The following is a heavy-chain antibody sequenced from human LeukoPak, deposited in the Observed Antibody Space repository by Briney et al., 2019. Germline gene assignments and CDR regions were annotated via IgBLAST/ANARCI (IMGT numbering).Heavy chain of an antibody. CDR3: ARGCSSTSCYSNMDV. J-gene: IGHJ6*03. CDR2: INPNSGNT. D-gene: IGHD2-2*01. V-gene: IGHV1-8*01. CDR1: GYTFTSYD. Sequence: GASVKVSCKASGYTFTSYDINWVRQATGQGLEWMGWINPNSGNTGYAQKFQGRVTMTRNTSISTAYMELSSLRSEDTAVYYCARGCSSTSCYSNMDVWGKGTTVTVSS.